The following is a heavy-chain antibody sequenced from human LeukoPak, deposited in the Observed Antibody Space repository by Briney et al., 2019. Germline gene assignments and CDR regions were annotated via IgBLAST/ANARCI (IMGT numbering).Heavy chain of an antibody. Sequence: PSETLSLTCTVSGGSISRYYWSWIRQPPGKGLEWIGYIYYSGSTNYNPSLKSRVTISVDTSKNQFSLKLSSVTAAETAVYYCARLFPPLEMATISDAFDIWGQGTMVTVSS. V-gene: IGHV4-59*08. J-gene: IGHJ3*02. CDR3: ARLFPPLEMATISDAFDI. CDR2: IYYSGST. D-gene: IGHD5-24*01. CDR1: GGSISRYY.